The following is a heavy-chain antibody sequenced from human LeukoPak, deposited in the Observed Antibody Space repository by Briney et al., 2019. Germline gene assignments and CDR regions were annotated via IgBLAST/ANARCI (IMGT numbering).Heavy chain of an antibody. J-gene: IGHJ1*01. CDR1: GGTFSSYA. Sequence: SVKVSCKASGGTFSSYAISWVRQAPGQGLEWMGGITPMFGTAKYAQKFQGRVTITADESTSTAYMELSSLRSEDTAVYYCAKDSSEFRSLIPHWGQGTLVTVSS. D-gene: IGHD2-21*01. CDR2: ITPMFGTA. CDR3: AKDSSEFRSLIPH. V-gene: IGHV1-69*13.